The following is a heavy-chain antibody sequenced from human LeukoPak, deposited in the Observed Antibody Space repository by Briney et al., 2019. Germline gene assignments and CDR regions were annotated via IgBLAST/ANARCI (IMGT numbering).Heavy chain of an antibody. V-gene: IGHV7-4-1*02. CDR2: INTNTGNP. J-gene: IGHJ4*02. D-gene: IGHD5-18*01. CDR1: GYTFTSYA. Sequence: ASVKVSCKAPGYTFTSYAMNWVRQAPGQGLEWMGWINTNTGNPTYAQGFTGRFVFSLDTSVSTAYLQISSLKAEDTAVYYCASGGWIQLWSFDYWGQGTLVTVSS. CDR3: ASGGWIQLWSFDY.